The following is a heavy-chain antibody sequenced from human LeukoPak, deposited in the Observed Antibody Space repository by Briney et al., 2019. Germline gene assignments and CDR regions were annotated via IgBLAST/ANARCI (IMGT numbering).Heavy chain of an antibody. Sequence: ASVKVSCKASGYTFTGYYMHWVRQAPGQGLEWMGWINPNSGGTNYAQKFQGRVTMTRDTSISTAYMELSRLRSDDTAVYYCARDRGGYYRDYFDYWGQGTLVTVSS. CDR1: GYTFTGYY. CDR2: INPNSGGT. J-gene: IGHJ4*02. CDR3: ARDRGGYYRDYFDY. D-gene: IGHD3-22*01. V-gene: IGHV1-2*02.